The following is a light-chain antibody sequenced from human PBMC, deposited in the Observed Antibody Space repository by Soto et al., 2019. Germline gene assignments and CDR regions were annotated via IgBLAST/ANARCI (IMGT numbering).Light chain of an antibody. CDR1: QTISTW. CDR2: QAA. CDR3: QQYSSYWT. Sequence: DIPMTQSPSTMSASVGDRVTITCRASQTISTWLAWYQQKPGKAPKLLIYQAADLETGVPSRFSGSGSGTECTITSSSLQPDDFGTYYCQQYSSYWTFGQGTKVEIK. V-gene: IGKV1-5*03. J-gene: IGKJ1*01.